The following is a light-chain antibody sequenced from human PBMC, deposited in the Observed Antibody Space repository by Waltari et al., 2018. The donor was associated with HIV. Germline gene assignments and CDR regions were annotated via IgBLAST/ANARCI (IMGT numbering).Light chain of an antibody. Sequence: QSVLTQPPSVSAAPGQRVTISCSGCNSNLGNNYVSWYQQLPGRAPRLLIYDNENRPSGIPDRFSASKAGMSATLDIAGLQIVDEADYYCGTWDSSLSLYVFGTGTTVAVL. J-gene: IGLJ1*01. CDR2: DNE. CDR1: NSNLGNNY. CDR3: GTWDSSLSLYV. V-gene: IGLV1-51*01.